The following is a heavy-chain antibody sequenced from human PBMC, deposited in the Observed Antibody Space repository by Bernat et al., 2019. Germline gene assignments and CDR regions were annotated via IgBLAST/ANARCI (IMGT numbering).Heavy chain of an antibody. V-gene: IGHV3-53*01. D-gene: IGHD3-10*01. J-gene: IGHJ6*03. CDR3: AIGALWFNYYYIDV. CDR2: IYPGDTT. Sequence: DVQLVESGGGLIQPGGSLRLSCAASGFTVSTNYLNWVRQAPGKGLEGVALIYPGDTTNYADSVEGRFTISRDNSKNTLYLQMNSLRAEDTAVYYCAIGALWFNYYYIDVWGKGTTVTVSS. CDR1: GFTVSTNY.